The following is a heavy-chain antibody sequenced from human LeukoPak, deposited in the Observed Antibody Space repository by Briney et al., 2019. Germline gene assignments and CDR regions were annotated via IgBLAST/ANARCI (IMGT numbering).Heavy chain of an antibody. J-gene: IGHJ5*02. D-gene: IGHD2-2*02. Sequence: SVTVSCKASGGTFSSYAISWVRQAPGQGLEWMGGISPVFGTSNYVQKFQGRVTITADESARTAYMELSSLRSEDTAVYYCARVTGGRYCSTTSCYMRGWFDPWGQGTLVTVSS. CDR3: ARVTGGRYCSTTSCYMRGWFDP. CDR2: ISPVFGTS. V-gene: IGHV1-69*13. CDR1: GGTFSSYA.